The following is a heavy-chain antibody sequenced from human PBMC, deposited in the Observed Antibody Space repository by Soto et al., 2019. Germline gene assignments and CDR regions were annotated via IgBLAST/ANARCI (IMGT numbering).Heavy chain of an antibody. D-gene: IGHD4-17*01. V-gene: IGHV3-23*01. CDR1: GFTFSSYA. Sequence: PGGSLRLSCAASGFTFSSYAMSWVRQAPGKGLEWVSAISGSGGSTYYADSVKGRFTISRDNSKNTLYLQMNSLRAEDTAVYYCAKDLRAWEVTTIGYWGQGTLVTVSS. CDR2: ISGSGGST. J-gene: IGHJ4*02. CDR3: AKDLRAWEVTTIGY.